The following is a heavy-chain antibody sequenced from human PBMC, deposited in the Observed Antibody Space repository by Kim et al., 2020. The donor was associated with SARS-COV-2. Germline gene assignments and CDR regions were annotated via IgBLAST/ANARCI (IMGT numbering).Heavy chain of an antibody. CDR3: TTERGGDTFDI. Sequence: GGSLRLSCTRSGVRLSNHIMNWVRQVPGKGLEWVALIWHEVGVKYHTDSAKGRFTISKDSAETTLYLQMNRLRVDDTDVYYCTTERGGDTFDIWGQGTMVTVSS. J-gene: IGHJ3*02. CDR2: IWHEVGVK. CDR1: GVRLSNHI. D-gene: IGHD3-10*01. V-gene: IGHV3-33*01.